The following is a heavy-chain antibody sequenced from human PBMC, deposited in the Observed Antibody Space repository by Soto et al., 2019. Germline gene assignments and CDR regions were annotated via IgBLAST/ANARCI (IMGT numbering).Heavy chain of an antibody. D-gene: IGHD3-22*01. Sequence: SETLSLTCSVSGGSVSSGSYYWSWIRQPPGKGLEWIGYIYYSGSTNYNPSLKSRVTISVDTSKNQFSLKLSSVTAADTAVYYCARVLVYYDSSGYYTSPLAFDIWGQGTMVTVSS. V-gene: IGHV4-61*01. J-gene: IGHJ3*02. CDR3: ARVLVYYDSSGYYTSPLAFDI. CDR2: IYYSGST. CDR1: GGSVSSGSYY.